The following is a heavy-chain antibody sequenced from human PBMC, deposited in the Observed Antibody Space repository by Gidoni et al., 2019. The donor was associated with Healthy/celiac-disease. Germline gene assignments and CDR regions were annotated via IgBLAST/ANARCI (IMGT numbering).Heavy chain of an antibody. CDR2: IYYSGST. CDR3: AREVRSSWYGKTRTSHWFDP. D-gene: IGHD6-13*01. J-gene: IGHJ5*02. V-gene: IGHV4-59*11. CDR1: GGPISSHY. Sequence: QVQLQESGPGLVKPSETLSRTCTGSGGPISSHYWRWIRQPPGKGLEWIGYIYYSGSTNYNPSLKSRFTISVDTSKNQFSLKLSSVTAADTAVDYCAREVRSSWYGKTRTSHWFDPWGQGTLVTVSS.